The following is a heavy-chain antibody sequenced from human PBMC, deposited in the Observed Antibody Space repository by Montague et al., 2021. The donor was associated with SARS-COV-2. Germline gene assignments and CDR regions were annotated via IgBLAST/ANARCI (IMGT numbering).Heavy chain of an antibody. J-gene: IGHJ5*02. Sequence: SETLSLTCAVYGGSFSGYYWSWIRQPPGKGLEWIGSIYHSGSTYYNPSLKSRVTISVDTSKNQFSLKLSSVTAADTAVYYCARERGYCSGGSCYSGWFDPWGQGTLVTVSS. CDR1: GGSFSGYY. D-gene: IGHD2-15*01. V-gene: IGHV4-34*01. CDR2: IYHSGST. CDR3: ARERGYCSGGSCYSGWFDP.